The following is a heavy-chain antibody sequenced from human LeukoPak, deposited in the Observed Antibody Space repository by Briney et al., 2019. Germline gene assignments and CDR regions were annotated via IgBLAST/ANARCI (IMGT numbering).Heavy chain of an antibody. CDR2: ISNDGSNK. CDR3: VKDNSVRVAPFFDGY. D-gene: IGHD3-9*01. V-gene: IGHV3-30*18. Sequence: PGRSLRLSCAASGFSFSNYGMHWVRQAPGKGLEWVAVISNDGSNKYYADSVKGRFTISRDDSKNTLYLQMNRLKAEDTAMYYCVKDNSVRVAPFFDGYWGQGTQVIVSS. J-gene: IGHJ4*02. CDR1: GFSFSNYG.